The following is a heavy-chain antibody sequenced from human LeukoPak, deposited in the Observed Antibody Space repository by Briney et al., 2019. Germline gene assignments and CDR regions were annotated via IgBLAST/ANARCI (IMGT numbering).Heavy chain of an antibody. Sequence: GGSLRLSCAASGFIFSSHGMYWVRQAPGKGLEWVSSITSSGSYIYYADSVKGRFTISRDNAKNSLYLQMNSLRAEDTALYYCARRYAVYGDYTRDHSIDYWGQGTLVTVSS. CDR1: GFIFSSHG. CDR2: ITSSGSYI. D-gene: IGHD4-17*01. CDR3: ARRYAVYGDYTRDHSIDY. V-gene: IGHV3-21*03. J-gene: IGHJ4*02.